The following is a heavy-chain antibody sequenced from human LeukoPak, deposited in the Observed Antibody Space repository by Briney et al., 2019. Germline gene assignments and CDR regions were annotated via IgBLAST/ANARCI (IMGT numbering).Heavy chain of an antibody. CDR1: GGSISSNNYY. D-gene: IGHD3-3*01. CDR3: QSRFLEWLLDY. CDR2: IYYGGYT. Sequence: SETLSLTCTVSGGSISSNNYYWGWIRQPPGKGLEWIGSIYYGGYTYYNPSLKSRVTISVDTSKNQFSLKLSSVTAADTAIYYCQSRFLEWLLDYWGQGTLVTVSS. V-gene: IGHV4-39*01. J-gene: IGHJ4*02.